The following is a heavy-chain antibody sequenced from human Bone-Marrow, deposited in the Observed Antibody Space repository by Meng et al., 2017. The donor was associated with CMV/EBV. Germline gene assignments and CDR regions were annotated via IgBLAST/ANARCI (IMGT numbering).Heavy chain of an antibody. V-gene: IGHV3-7*01. J-gene: IGHJ6*02. CDR3: ARQMGYYYDSSGSYYYYGMDV. CDR1: GFTFSSYW. Sequence: GESLKISCAASGFTFSSYWMSWVRQAPGKGLEWVANIKQDGSEKYYVDSVKGRFTISRDNAKNSLYLQMNSLRAEDTAVYYCARQMGYYYDSSGSYYYYGMDVCGQGTTVTVSS. CDR2: IKQDGSEK. D-gene: IGHD3-22*01.